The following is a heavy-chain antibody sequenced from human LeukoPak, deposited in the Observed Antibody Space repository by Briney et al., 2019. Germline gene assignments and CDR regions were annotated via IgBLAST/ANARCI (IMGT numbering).Heavy chain of an antibody. CDR1: GFTVSSNY. Sequence: GGSLRLSCAASGFTVSSNYMSWVRQPPGKGLEWVSVIYSGGSTYYADSVKGRFTISRHNSKNALYLQMNSLRAEDTAVYYCARDAKFRGTTSDYWGQGTLVTVSS. V-gene: IGHV3-53*04. J-gene: IGHJ4*02. CDR3: ARDAKFRGTTSDY. CDR2: IYSGGST. D-gene: IGHD4-17*01.